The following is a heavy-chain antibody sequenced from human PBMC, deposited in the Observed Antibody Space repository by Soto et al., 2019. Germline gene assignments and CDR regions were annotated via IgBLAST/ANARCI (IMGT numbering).Heavy chain of an antibody. D-gene: IGHD3-3*01. J-gene: IGHJ4*02. V-gene: IGHV1-18*01. CDR3: ARGHYDFWSGYSDPLDY. Sequence: VQLLESGGGLVQPGGSLRLSCEASGFTFTSYGISWVRQAPGQGLEWMGWISAYNGNTNYAQKLQGRVTMTTDTSKSTAYMELRSLRSDDTAVYYCARGHYDFWSGYSDPLDYWGQGTLVTVSS. CDR1: GFTFTSYG. CDR2: ISAYNGNT.